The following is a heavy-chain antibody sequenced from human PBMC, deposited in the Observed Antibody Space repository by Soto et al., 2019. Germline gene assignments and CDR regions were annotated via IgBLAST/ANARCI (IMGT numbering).Heavy chain of an antibody. Sequence: SVKVSCKASGGTFSSYAISWVRQAPGQGLEWMGGIIPIFGTANYAQKFQGRVTVTADESTSTAYMELSSLRSEATAVYYCARDLYSSSRAAYYYGMDVWGQGTTVTVSS. D-gene: IGHD6-6*01. V-gene: IGHV1-69*13. CDR1: GGTFSSYA. J-gene: IGHJ6*02. CDR3: ARDLYSSSRAAYYYGMDV. CDR2: IIPIFGTA.